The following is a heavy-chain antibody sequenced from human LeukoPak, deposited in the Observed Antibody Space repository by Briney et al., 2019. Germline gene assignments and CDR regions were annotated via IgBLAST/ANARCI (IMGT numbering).Heavy chain of an antibody. J-gene: IGHJ2*01. Sequence: SETLSLTCAVYGGSFSGYYWSWIRQPPGKGLEWIGEINHSGSTNYNPSLKSRVTISVDTSKNQFSLKLSSVTAADTAVYYCARASGIVVVPAAILYWYFDLWGRGTLVTVSS. D-gene: IGHD2-2*01. CDR1: GGSFSGYY. CDR3: ARASGIVVVPAAILYWYFDL. CDR2: INHSGST. V-gene: IGHV4-34*01.